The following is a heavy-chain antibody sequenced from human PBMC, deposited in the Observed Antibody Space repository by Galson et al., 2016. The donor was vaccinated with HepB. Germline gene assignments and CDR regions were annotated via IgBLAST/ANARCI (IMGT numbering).Heavy chain of an antibody. CDR2: INPNSGAA. J-gene: IGHJ4*02. Sequence: SVKVSCKASGYAFSDYYIHWVRQAPGQGLEWMGRINPNSGAANFAQKFQGRVTMTRDTSITTVDIELSSLTSDDTAVYSCARGRDYMGRRGFDYWGQGTLVTVSS. V-gene: IGHV1-2*06. CDR1: GYAFSDYY. CDR3: ARGRDYMGRRGFDY. D-gene: IGHD3-10*01.